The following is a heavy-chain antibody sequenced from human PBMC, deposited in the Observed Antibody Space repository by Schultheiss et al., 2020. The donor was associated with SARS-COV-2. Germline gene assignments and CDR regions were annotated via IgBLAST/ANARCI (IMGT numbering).Heavy chain of an antibody. CDR2: IRSKANSYAT. V-gene: IGHV3-73*01. CDR1: GFTFSNAW. CDR3: TYYDSSGWT. J-gene: IGHJ5*02. Sequence: GGSLRLSCAASGFTFSNAWMSWVRQASGKGLEWVGRIRSKANSYATAYAASVKGRFTISRDDSKNTAYLQMNSLKTEDTAVYYCTYYDSSGWTWGQGTLVTVSS. D-gene: IGHD3-22*01.